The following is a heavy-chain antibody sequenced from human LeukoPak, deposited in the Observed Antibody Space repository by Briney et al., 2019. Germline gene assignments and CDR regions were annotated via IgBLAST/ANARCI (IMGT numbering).Heavy chain of an antibody. CDR3: ARQDITGSSTEPNFDY. CDR2: ISYDGSNK. V-gene: IGHV3-30-3*01. CDR1: GCTFSSYA. D-gene: IGHD1-20*01. J-gene: IGHJ4*02. Sequence: PGGSLRLSCAASGCTFSSYAMHWFRQAPGKGLEWVAVISYDGSNKYYADSVKGRFTISRDNSKNTLYLQMNSLRAEDTAVYYCARQDITGSSTEPNFDYWGQGTLVTVSS.